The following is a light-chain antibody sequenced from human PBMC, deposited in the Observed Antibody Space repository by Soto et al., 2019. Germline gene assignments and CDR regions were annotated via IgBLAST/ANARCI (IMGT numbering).Light chain of an antibody. CDR1: QSVSSY. J-gene: IGKJ4*01. CDR3: QQYKNWPLT. CDR2: DAS. Sequence: EIVLTQSPATLSLSPGERATLSCRASQSVSSYLAWYQQKPVQSPRLLIYDASNRATGIPARFSGSGSGTDFTLTISSLEPEDSAIYYCQQYKNWPLTFGGGTKVEIK. V-gene: IGKV3-11*01.